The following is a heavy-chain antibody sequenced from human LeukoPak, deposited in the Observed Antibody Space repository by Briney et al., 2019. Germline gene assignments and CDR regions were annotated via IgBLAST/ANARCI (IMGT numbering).Heavy chain of an antibody. Sequence: PSETLSLTCTVSGGSISSYYWSWIRHPPGKGLEWIGYIYYSGSTNFNPSLKSRVTISVDTSKNQFSLRLSSVTAADTAVYYCARWASRDGYNHFDYWGQGTLVTVSS. J-gene: IGHJ4*02. CDR1: GGSISSYY. D-gene: IGHD5-24*01. CDR3: ARWASRDGYNHFDY. CDR2: IYYSGST. V-gene: IGHV4-59*08.